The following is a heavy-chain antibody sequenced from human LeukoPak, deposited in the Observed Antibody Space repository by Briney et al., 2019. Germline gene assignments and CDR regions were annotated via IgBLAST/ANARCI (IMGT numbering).Heavy chain of an antibody. V-gene: IGHV1-18*01. CDR2: ISAYNGNT. CDR1: GYTFTSYG. J-gene: IGHJ4*02. Sequence: ASVKVSCKASGYTFTSYGISWVRQAPGQGLEWMGWISAYNGNTNYAQKLQGRVTMTTDTSTSTAYVELRSLRSDDTAVYYCARRTKGGAVAGEFDYWGQGTLVTVSS. CDR3: ARRTKGGAVAGEFDY. D-gene: IGHD6-19*01.